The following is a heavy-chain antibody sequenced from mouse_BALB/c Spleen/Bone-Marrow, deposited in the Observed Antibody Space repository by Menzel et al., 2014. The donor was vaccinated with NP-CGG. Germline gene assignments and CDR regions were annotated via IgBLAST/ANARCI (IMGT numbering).Heavy chain of an antibody. CDR1: GFSLXSYG. D-gene: IGHD1-1*01. Sequence: LQESGPGLVAPSQSLSISRTVSGFSLXSYGVHWVRQPPGQGLEWLGAIWAGGSTNYNSALMSRLRINKDNSKSXVFLKMNSLQTDDTAMYYCAREGRGYYGSSGAAMDYWGQGTTVTVSS. J-gene: IGHJ4*01. CDR3: AREGRGYYGSSGAAMDY. CDR2: IWAGGST. V-gene: IGHV2-9*02.